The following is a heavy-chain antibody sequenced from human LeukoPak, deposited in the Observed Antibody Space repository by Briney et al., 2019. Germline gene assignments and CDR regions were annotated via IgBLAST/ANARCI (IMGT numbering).Heavy chain of an antibody. CDR3: ARIDRAVAGTIDY. J-gene: IGHJ4*02. V-gene: IGHV4-59*08. Sequence: SETLSLTCTVSGGSISSYFWSWIRQPPGKGLEWIGYIYYSGSTNYNPSLKSRVTMSVDTSKNQFSLKLSSVTAADTAVYYCARIDRAVAGTIDYWGQGTLVTVSS. CDR2: IYYSGST. D-gene: IGHD6-19*01. CDR1: GGSISSYF.